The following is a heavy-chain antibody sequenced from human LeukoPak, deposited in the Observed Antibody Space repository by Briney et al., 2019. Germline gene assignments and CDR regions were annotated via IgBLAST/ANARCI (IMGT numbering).Heavy chain of an antibody. CDR3: ARIDRAVAGTIDY. J-gene: IGHJ4*02. V-gene: IGHV4-59*08. Sequence: SETLSLTCTVSGGSISSYFWSWIRQPPGKGLEWIGYIYYSGSTNYNPSLKSRVTMSVDTSKNQFSLKLSSVTAADTAVYYCARIDRAVAGTIDYWGQGTLVTVSS. CDR2: IYYSGST. D-gene: IGHD6-19*01. CDR1: GGSISSYF.